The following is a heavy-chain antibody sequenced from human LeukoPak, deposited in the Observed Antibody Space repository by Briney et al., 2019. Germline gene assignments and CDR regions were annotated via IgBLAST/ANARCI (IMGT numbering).Heavy chain of an antibody. Sequence: PGGSLRLSCAASGFTVSSNYMSWVRQAPGKGLEWVSVIYSGGNTYYADSVKGRFTISRDNSKNTLYLQMNSLRAEDTAVYYCASRYCTTTNCYAVGFDHWGQGTLVTVSS. CDR1: GFTVSSNY. V-gene: IGHV3-53*01. D-gene: IGHD2-2*01. J-gene: IGHJ4*02. CDR2: IYSGGNT. CDR3: ASRYCTTTNCYAVGFDH.